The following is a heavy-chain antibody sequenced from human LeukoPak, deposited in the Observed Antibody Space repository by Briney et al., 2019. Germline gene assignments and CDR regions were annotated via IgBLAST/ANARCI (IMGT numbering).Heavy chain of an antibody. D-gene: IGHD6-19*01. V-gene: IGHV5-51*01. CDR3: ARGEKAYSSGWSLRWVH. Sequence: GESLKISCKGSGYSFTSYLIGWVRQMPGKGPECMGIIYPGDSDTRYSPSFQGQVTISADKSIRTAYLQWSSLKASDTDIYYCARGEKAYSSGWSLRWVHWGQGTLVTVSS. J-gene: IGHJ4*02. CDR1: GYSFTSYL. CDR2: IYPGDSDT.